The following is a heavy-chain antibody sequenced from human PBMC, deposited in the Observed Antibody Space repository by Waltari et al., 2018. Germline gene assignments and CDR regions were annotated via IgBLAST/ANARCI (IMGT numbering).Heavy chain of an antibody. J-gene: IGHJ4*02. Sequence: EVQLVESGGGLVQPGGSLRLSCAASGFPFSTYSLTWVRQAPGKGLEWVSYISSVSSTIYYADSVKGRFSISRDNAKNSLYLQMNSLRAEDTAVYYCAREDRSGSFPLDYWGQGTLVTVSS. CDR3: AREDRSGSFPLDY. V-gene: IGHV3-48*04. CDR2: ISSVSSTI. D-gene: IGHD1-26*01. CDR1: GFPFSTYS.